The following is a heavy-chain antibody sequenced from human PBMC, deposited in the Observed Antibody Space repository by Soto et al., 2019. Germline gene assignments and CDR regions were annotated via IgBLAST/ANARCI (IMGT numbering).Heavy chain of an antibody. CDR3: ARGIVGASDPYYFDY. V-gene: IGHV1-18*01. Sequence: ASVKVSCKASGYTFTSYGISWVRQAPGQGLEWMGWISVYNGNTNYAQKLQGRVTMTTDTSTSTAYMELRSLRSDDTAVYYCARGIVGASDPYYFDYWGQGTLVTVSS. J-gene: IGHJ4*02. CDR2: ISVYNGNT. D-gene: IGHD1-26*01. CDR1: GYTFTSYG.